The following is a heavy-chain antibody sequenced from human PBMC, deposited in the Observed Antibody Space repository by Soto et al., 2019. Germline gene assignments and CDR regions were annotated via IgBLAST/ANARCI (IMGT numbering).Heavy chain of an antibody. CDR3: ARDSSGWYWYCDL. V-gene: IGHV3-48*02. CDR2: ISSSSSTI. CDR1: GFTFSSYS. D-gene: IGHD6-19*01. Sequence: EVQLVESGGGLVQPGGSLRLSCVASGFTFSSYSMNWVRQAPGKGLEWVSYISSSSSTIAYADSVKGRFTISRDNAKNSLYLQMNSLRDEDTAVYYCARDSSGWYWYCDLWGRGTLVTVSS. J-gene: IGHJ2*01.